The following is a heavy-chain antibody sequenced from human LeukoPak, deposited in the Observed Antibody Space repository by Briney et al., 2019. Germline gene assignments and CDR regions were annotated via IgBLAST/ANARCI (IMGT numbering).Heavy chain of an antibody. Sequence: SETLSLTCTVSGGSISTYYWSWIRQPPGKGLEWIGYIYYTGSTNYNPSLKSRVTMSVDTSMNQFSLNLYSVTAADTAVYYCARHFDYWGQGTLVTVSS. CDR3: ARHFDY. CDR1: GGSISTYY. CDR2: IYYTGST. J-gene: IGHJ4*02. V-gene: IGHV4-59*08.